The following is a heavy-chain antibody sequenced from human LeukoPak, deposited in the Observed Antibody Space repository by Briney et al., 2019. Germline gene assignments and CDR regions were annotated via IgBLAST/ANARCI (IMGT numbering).Heavy chain of an antibody. D-gene: IGHD1-7*01. J-gene: IGHJ1*01. Sequence: PGGSLRLSCVASGFTFSSYAMHWVRQAPGKGLEWAAVISYDGTDKDYADSVKGRFTISRDNSNNTLYLQMNSLRAEDTAVYYCAKDRNFEGGTTAGYFHLWGQGTLVTVSS. CDR3: AKDRNFEGGTTAGYFHL. V-gene: IGHV3-30*04. CDR2: ISYDGTDK. CDR1: GFTFSSYA.